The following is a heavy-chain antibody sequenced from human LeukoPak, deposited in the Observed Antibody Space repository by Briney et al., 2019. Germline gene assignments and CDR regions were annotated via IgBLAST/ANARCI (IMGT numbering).Heavy chain of an antibody. J-gene: IGHJ1*01. CDR3: AKSVSTHHPGGAEYFQH. CDR1: GFTFDDYA. V-gene: IGHV3-9*01. CDR2: VSWNSGSI. D-gene: IGHD2-2*01. Sequence: PGRSLRLSCAASGFTFDDYAMHWVRQAPGKGLEWVSGVSWNSGSIGYADSVKGRFTISRDNAKNSLYLQMNSLRAEDTALYYCAKSVSTHHPGGAEYFQHWGQGTLVTVSS.